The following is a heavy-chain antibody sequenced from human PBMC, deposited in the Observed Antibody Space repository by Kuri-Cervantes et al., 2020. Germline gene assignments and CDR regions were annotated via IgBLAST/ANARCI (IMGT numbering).Heavy chain of an antibody. V-gene: IGHV4-39*01. CDR3: ARHDRYCGGDCYPYYLDY. CDR2: IYHSGNT. Sequence: SETLSLTCTVSGGSVSSGSYYWSWIRQPPGKGLEWIGSIYHSGNTYYNPSLKSRVTISVDTFKNQFSLKLRSVTAADTAVCYCARHDRYCGGDCYPYYLDYWGQGTLVTVSS. CDR1: GGSVSSGSYY. J-gene: IGHJ4*02. D-gene: IGHD2-21*02.